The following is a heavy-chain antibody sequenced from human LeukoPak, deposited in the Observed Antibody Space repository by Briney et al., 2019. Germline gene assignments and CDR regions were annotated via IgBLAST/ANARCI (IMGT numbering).Heavy chain of an antibody. CDR2: IYYSGST. Sequence: SETLSLTCTVSGGSISSYYWSWIRQPPGKGLEWIGYIYYSGSTNYNPSLKSRVTISVDTSKNQFSLKLSSVTAADTAVYYCARAALIYYDTSGYSDALDIWGQGTMVTVSS. CDR3: ARAALIYYDTSGYSDALDI. D-gene: IGHD3-22*01. V-gene: IGHV4-59*01. J-gene: IGHJ3*02. CDR1: GGSISSYY.